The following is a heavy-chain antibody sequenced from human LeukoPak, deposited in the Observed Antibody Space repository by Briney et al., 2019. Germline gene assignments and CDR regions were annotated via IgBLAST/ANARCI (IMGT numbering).Heavy chain of an antibody. CDR2: ISWNSGSI. D-gene: IGHD2-2*01. CDR1: GFTFDDYS. J-gene: IGHJ6*02. CDR3: AKDRASGYCSSTSCQPYYYYGMDV. Sequence: GGSLRLSCAASGFTFDDYSMHWVRQAPGKGLEWVSGISWNSGSICYADSVKGRFTISRDNAKNSLYLQMNSLRAEDTALYYCAKDRASGYCSSTSCQPYYYYGMDVWGQGTTVTVSS. V-gene: IGHV3-9*01.